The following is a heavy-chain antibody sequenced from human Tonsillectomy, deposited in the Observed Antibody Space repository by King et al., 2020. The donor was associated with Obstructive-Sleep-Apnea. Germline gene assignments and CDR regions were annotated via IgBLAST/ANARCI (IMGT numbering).Heavy chain of an antibody. CDR1: GLTFSDFN. Sequence: VQLVESGGGLAQPGGSLRLSCTASGLTFSDFNMSWVRQAPGKGLEWVSAISANGNAKNYADSVKGRFTVSRDNSKNLLFLQLNSLRVEDTAVYYCAKDGPLWVGEDLRHPWGQGTLVSVSS. CDR2: ISANGNAK. D-gene: IGHD3-10*01. CDR3: AKDGPLWVGEDLRHP. V-gene: IGHV3-23*04. J-gene: IGHJ5*02.